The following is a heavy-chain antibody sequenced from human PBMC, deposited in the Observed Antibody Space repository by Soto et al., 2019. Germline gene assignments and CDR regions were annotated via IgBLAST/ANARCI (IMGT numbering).Heavy chain of an antibody. D-gene: IGHD6-6*01. CDR1: GGSISSYY. V-gene: IGHV4-59*01. CDR3: ARDPPPIAARRDAGY. Sequence: SETLSLTCTVSGGSISSYYWSWIRQPPGKGLEWIGYVYYSGSTNYNPSLKSRVTISVDTSKNQFSLKLSSVTAADTAVYYCARDPPPIAARRDAGYWGQGTLVTVSS. CDR2: VYYSGST. J-gene: IGHJ4*02.